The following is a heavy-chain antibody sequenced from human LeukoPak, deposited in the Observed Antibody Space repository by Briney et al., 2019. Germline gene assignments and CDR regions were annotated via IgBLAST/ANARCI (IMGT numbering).Heavy chain of an antibody. CDR3: ARVEGQQLVPDLFDH. J-gene: IGHJ4*02. V-gene: IGHV7-4-1*02. Sequence: GASVKVSCKASGYTFTNYAINWVRQAPGQGLEWMGWINTNTGNPTYGQGFTGRCVFSLDTSVSTAYLQISSLKAEDTAVYYCARVEGQQLVPDLFDHWGQGTLVTVSS. D-gene: IGHD6-13*01. CDR2: INTNTGNP. CDR1: GYTFTNYA.